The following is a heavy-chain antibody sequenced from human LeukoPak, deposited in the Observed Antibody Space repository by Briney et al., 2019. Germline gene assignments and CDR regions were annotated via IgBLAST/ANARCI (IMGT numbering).Heavy chain of an antibody. D-gene: IGHD6-6*01. J-gene: IGHJ4*02. V-gene: IGHV1-2*02. CDR2: INPNSGGT. CDR1: GYTFTGYY. Sequence: ASVKVSCKASGYTFTGYYMHWVRQAPGQGLEWMGWINPNSGGTNYAQKFQGRVTMTRDTSISTAYMELSRLRSDDTAVYYCAVTNFEYSSSSHYFDYWGQGTLVTVSS. CDR3: AVTNFEYSSSSHYFDY.